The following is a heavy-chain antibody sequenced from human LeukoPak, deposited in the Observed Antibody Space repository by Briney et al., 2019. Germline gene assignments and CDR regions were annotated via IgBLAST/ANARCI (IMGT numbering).Heavy chain of an antibody. CDR1: GGTSSSLT. V-gene: IGHV1-69*02. D-gene: IGHD6-19*01. J-gene: IGHJ5*02. CDR3: ALTGYSSGWTPVNWFDP. CDR2: IIPILGIA. Sequence: ASVKVSCKASGGTSSSLTISWVRPAPGEGIEWMGRIIPILGIANYAQKFQGRVTITADKSTSTAYMELSSLRSEDTAVYYCALTGYSSGWTPVNWFDPWGQGTLVTVSS.